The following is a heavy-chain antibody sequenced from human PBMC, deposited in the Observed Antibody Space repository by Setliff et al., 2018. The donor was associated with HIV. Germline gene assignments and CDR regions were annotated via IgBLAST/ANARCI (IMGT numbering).Heavy chain of an antibody. CDR3: ARDRCNSVAFYLYNWFDP. V-gene: IGHV1-3*04. Sequence: ASVKVSCKASGYTFSQYPMHWVRQAPGQRPEWMGWINTGNGNTKYSQIFRDRVTFTRDTSADTVDMEVSSLRSEDTAVYYCARDRCNSVAFYLYNWFDPWGQGTLVTVSS. D-gene: IGHD1-26*01. J-gene: IGHJ5*02. CDR1: GYTFSQYP. CDR2: INTGNGNT.